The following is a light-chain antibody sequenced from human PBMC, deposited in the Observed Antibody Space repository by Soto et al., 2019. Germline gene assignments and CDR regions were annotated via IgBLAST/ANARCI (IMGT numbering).Light chain of an antibody. Sequence: EIVMTQSPATLAVSPGDTATLSCRASQSLSGDLAWYQQKPGQAPSLLIFRASTRATGVPARFSGRGSGTDFTLTISGLPSEDFAVYSCQQYSNWPPWTCGPGHKVEIK. J-gene: IGKJ1*01. V-gene: IGKV3-15*01. CDR3: QQYSNWPPWT. CDR2: RAS. CDR1: QSLSGD.